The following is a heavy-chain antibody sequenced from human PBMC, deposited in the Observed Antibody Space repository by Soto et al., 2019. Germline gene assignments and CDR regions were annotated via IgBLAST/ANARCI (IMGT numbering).Heavy chain of an antibody. V-gene: IGHV4-34*01. CDR2: INHSGST. CDR1: GGSFSGYY. D-gene: IGHD3-22*01. CDR3: AKDLYDSSAPLCHAFDV. Sequence: SETLSLTCAVYGGSFSGYYWSWIRQPPGKGLEWIGEINHSGSTNYNPSLKSRVTISVDTSKNQFSLKLSSVTAADTAVYYCAKDLYDSSAPLCHAFDVWGQGTMVTVSS. J-gene: IGHJ3*01.